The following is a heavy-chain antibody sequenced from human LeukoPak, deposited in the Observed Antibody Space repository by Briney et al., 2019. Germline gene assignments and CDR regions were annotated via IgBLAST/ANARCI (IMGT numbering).Heavy chain of an antibody. J-gene: IGHJ4*02. CDR1: GYSISSGYY. D-gene: IGHD3-22*01. CDR3: ARGGDSSSFYTYFDY. CDR2: IHHSGTT. Sequence: SETLSLTCTVSGYSISSGYYWGWIRQPPGKGLEWIGSIHHSGTTYSDPSLKSRLTISLDTSKNQFSLKLSSVTAADTAVYYCARGGDSSSFYTYFDYWGQGTLVTVSS. V-gene: IGHV4-38-2*02.